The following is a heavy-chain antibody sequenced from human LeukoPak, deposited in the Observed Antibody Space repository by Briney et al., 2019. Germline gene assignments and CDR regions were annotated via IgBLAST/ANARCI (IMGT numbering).Heavy chain of an antibody. D-gene: IGHD5-12*01. Sequence: GGSLRLSCAASGFTFSSYAMHWVRQAPGKGLEWVAVISYDGSNKYYADSVKGRFTISRDNSKNTLYLQMNSLRAEDTAVYYCARGERGYSGYLYGMDVWGQGTTVTVSS. CDR1: GFTFSSYA. V-gene: IGHV3-30-3*01. CDR2: ISYDGSNK. CDR3: ARGERGYSGYLYGMDV. J-gene: IGHJ6*02.